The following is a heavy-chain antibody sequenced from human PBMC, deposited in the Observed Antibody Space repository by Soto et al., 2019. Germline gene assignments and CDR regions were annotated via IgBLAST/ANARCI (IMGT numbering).Heavy chain of an antibody. CDR3: ARGPKQPPEYYFDY. CDR2: IWYDGSNK. J-gene: IGHJ4*02. Sequence: GGSLRLSCAASGFTFSSYGMHWVRQAPGKGLEWVAVIWYDGSNKYYADSVKGRFTISRDNSKNTLYLQMNSLRAEDTAVYYCARGPKQPPEYYFDYWGQGTLVTVSS. V-gene: IGHV3-33*01. CDR1: GFTFSSYG. D-gene: IGHD6-13*01.